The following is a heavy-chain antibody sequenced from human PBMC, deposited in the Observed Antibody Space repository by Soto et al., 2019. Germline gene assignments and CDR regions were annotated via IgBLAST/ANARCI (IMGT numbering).Heavy chain of an antibody. V-gene: IGHV4-39*01. CDR2: IYYCGST. CDR3: ARHLKYNSGQIYYMDV. CDR1: GGSISSSSYY. J-gene: IGHJ6*03. D-gene: IGHD6-25*01. Sequence: SETRCLTCTVSGGSISSSSYYGGWIRQPPGKGLEWIGSIYYCGSTYHNPSLKSRVTISVDTSKTQFSLRLSSVTAADTAVYYCARHLKYNSGQIYYMDVWSKWTTVIVS.